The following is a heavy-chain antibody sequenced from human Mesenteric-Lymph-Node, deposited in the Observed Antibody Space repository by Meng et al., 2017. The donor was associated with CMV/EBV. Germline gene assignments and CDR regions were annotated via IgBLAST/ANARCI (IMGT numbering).Heavy chain of an antibody. Sequence: GSLRLSCTVSGGSISSSSYYWGWIRQPPGKGLEWIGSIYYSGSTYYNPSLKSRVTISVDTSKNQFSLKLSSVTAADTAVYYCARGFVVVPAASPSPFDYWGQGTLVTVSS. V-gene: IGHV4-39*07. D-gene: IGHD2-2*01. CDR2: IYYSGST. CDR1: GGSISSSSYY. J-gene: IGHJ4*02. CDR3: ARGFVVVPAASPSPFDY.